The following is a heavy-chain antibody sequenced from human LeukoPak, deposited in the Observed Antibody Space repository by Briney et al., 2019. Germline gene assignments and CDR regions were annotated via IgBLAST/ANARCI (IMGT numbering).Heavy chain of an antibody. Sequence: GRSLRLSCAASGFTFSSYGMDRVRQAPGKGLEWGAVIWYVGSNKYYADSVKGRFTISRDNSKTTLYLQMNSLRAEDTAVYYCARADIVVVPAAMGVADYWGQGTLVTVSS. V-gene: IGHV3-33*01. CDR2: IWYVGSNK. CDR1: GFTFSSYG. J-gene: IGHJ4*02. D-gene: IGHD2-2*01. CDR3: ARADIVVVPAAMGVADY.